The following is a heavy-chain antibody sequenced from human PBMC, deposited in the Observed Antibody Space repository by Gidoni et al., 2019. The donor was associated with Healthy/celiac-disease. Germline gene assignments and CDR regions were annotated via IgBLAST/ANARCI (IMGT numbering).Heavy chain of an antibody. Sequence: EVQLVESGGGLVQPGGSLRLSCAASGCHFSSYWMSWVRQAPGKGLEWVANIKQDGSEKYYVDSVRGRFTIARDNAKNSLYLQMNSLRAEDTAVYYCARDNPDGAVIFAEYFQHWGQGTLVTVSS. J-gene: IGHJ1*01. CDR3: ARDNPDGAVIFAEYFQH. CDR2: IKQDGSEK. D-gene: IGHD3-10*01. CDR1: GCHFSSYW. V-gene: IGHV3-7*03.